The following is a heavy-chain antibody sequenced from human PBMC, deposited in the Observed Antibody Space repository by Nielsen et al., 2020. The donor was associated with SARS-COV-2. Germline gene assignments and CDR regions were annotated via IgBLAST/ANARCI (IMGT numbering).Heavy chain of an antibody. CDR2: IYYSGST. CDR3: ARVRCSGGSCYQPDYFDY. CDR1: GGSISSGGYY. V-gene: IGHV4-31*03. J-gene: IGHJ4*02. Sequence: SETLSLTCTVSGGSISSGGYYWSWIRQHPGKGLEWIGYIYYSGSTYYNPSLKSRVTISVDTSKNQFSLKLSSVTAADTAVYYCARVRCSGGSCYQPDYFDYWGQGTLVTVSS. D-gene: IGHD2-15*01.